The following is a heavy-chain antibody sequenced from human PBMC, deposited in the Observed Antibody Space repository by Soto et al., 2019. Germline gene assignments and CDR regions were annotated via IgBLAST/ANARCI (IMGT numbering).Heavy chain of an antibody. Sequence: GGSLRLSCAASGFILSSYGMHWVRQTPGKGLEWLAASSYDGTNKYYADSVKGRFTISRDNSRNTLYLQLSSLRPEDTGVFYCARGYYGDLALGPVVPPRYGMDLGGQGT. V-gene: IGHV3-30*03. CDR3: ARGYYGDLALGPVVPPRYGMDL. J-gene: IGHJ6*01. CDR1: GFILSSYG. CDR2: SSYDGTNK. D-gene: IGHD3-3*01.